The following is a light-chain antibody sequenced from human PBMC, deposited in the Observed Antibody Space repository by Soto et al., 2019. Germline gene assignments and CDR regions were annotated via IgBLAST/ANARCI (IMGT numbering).Light chain of an antibody. V-gene: IGLV2-14*01. CDR1: SSDVGGYNY. CDR2: DVS. Sequence: QSALTQPASVSGSPGQSITISCTGTSSDVGGYNYVSWYQQHPGKAPKLMIYDVSNRPSGVSNRFSGSKSGNTASLTISGLQAETEADYYSTSSTTTTTVVFGGGTKLPVL. CDR3: TSSTTTTTVV. J-gene: IGLJ2*01.